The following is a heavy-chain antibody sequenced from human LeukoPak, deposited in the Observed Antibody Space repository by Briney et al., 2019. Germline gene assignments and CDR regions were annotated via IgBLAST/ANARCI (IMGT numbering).Heavy chain of an antibody. CDR3: VGGMAKFSRGPFDY. CDR2: IFYSGST. J-gene: IGHJ4*02. CDR1: GGSISSNDYY. V-gene: IGHV4-30-4*08. Sequence: PAETLSLTCTVSGGSISSNDYYWTWTRQPPGKGLEWIGYIFYSGSTYYNPSLKSRVTISVDTSKNQFSLRLNSVTVADTAVYYCVGGMAKFSRGPFDYWGQGTLVTVTS. D-gene: IGHD3-10*01.